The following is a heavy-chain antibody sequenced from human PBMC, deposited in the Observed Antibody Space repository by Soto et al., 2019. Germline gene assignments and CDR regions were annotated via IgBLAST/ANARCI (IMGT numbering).Heavy chain of an antibody. D-gene: IGHD3-9*01. Sequence: GASVKVSCKASGCTFSSYAISWVRQAPGQVLEWMGGIIPIFGTANYAQKFQGRVTITADESTSTAYMELSSLRSEDTAVYYCAREHRIYDILTGSINWFDPWGQGTLVTVSS. CDR3: AREHRIYDILTGSINWFDP. J-gene: IGHJ5*02. CDR2: IIPIFGTA. CDR1: GCTFSSYA. V-gene: IGHV1-69*13.